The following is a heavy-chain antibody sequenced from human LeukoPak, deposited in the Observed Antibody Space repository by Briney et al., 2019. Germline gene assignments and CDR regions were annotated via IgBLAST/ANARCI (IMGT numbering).Heavy chain of an antibody. V-gene: IGHV3-7*04. CDR1: GFTFSSYW. CDR3: ARGMSTGEY. D-gene: IGHD3-16*01. CDR2: INQGGSEK. Sequence: PGGSLRLSCAASGFTFSSYWMSWVRQPPGKGLEWVANINQGGSEKYYVDSVKGRFTISRDNAKNSLYLQMNSLRAEDTAVYYCARGMSTGEYWGQGTLVTVSS. J-gene: IGHJ4*02.